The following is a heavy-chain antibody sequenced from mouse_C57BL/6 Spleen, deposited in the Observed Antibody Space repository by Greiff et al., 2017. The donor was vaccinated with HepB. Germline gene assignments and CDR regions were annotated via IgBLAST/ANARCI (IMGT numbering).Heavy chain of an antibody. Sequence: QVQLKQPGTELVKPGASVKLSCKASGYTFTSYWMHWVKQRPGQGLEWIGNINPSNGGTNYNEKFKSKATLTVDKSSSTAYMQLSSLTSEDSAVYYCARSPESFYAMDYWGQGTSVTVSS. J-gene: IGHJ4*01. CDR1: GYTFTSYW. V-gene: IGHV1-53*01. CDR2: INPSNGGT. CDR3: ARSPESFYAMDY.